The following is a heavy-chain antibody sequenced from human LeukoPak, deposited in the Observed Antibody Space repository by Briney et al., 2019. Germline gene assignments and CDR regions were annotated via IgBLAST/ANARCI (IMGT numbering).Heavy chain of an antibody. CDR3: ASDWYYYDSSGYSRAYYFDY. D-gene: IGHD3-22*01. Sequence: SETLSLTCAVYGGSFSGYYWSWIRQPPGKGLEWIGEINHSGSTNYNSSLKSRVTISVDTSKNQFSLKLSSVTAADTAVYYCASDWYYYDSSGYSRAYYFDYWGQGTLVTVSS. J-gene: IGHJ4*02. CDR1: GGSFSGYY. V-gene: IGHV4-34*01. CDR2: INHSGST.